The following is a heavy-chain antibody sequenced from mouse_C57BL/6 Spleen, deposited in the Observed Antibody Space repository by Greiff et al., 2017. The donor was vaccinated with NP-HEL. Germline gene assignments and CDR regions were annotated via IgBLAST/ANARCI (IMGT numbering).Heavy chain of an antibody. V-gene: IGHV5-17*01. Sequence: DVMLVESGGGLVKPGGSLKLSCAASGFTFSDYGMYWVRQAPEKGLEWVAYISSGSSTIYYADTVKGRFTISRDNAKNTLFLQMTSLRSEDTAMYYCARSYYGNPFDYWGQGTTLTVSS. CDR3: ARSYYGNPFDY. D-gene: IGHD2-10*01. CDR2: ISSGSSTI. J-gene: IGHJ2*01. CDR1: GFTFSDYG.